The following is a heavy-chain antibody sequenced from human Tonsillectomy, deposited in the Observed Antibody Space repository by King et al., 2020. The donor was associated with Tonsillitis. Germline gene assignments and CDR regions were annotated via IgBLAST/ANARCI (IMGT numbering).Heavy chain of an antibody. V-gene: IGHV5-10-1*03. J-gene: IGHJ4*02. CDR1: GYSFTSCW. CDR2: IDPTDSYT. Sequence: VQLVESGAEVKKPGESLRISCKASGYSFTSCWISWVRQMPGKGLEWMGRIDPTDSYTNYSPSFQGHVTISADRSISTAYLQWSSLKASDTAMYYCARRTCSSMNCQFDSWGQGTLVTVSS. D-gene: IGHD2-2*01. CDR3: ARRTCSSMNCQFDS.